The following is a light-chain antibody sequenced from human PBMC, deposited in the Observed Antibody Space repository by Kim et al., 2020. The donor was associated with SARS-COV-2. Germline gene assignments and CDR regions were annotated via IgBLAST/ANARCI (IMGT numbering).Light chain of an antibody. CDR2: DAS. J-gene: IGKJ1*01. CDR3: QQYNNYPRT. CDR1: QGIGSA. Sequence: AIQLTQSPSSLSASVGDRVTITCRASQGIGSALAWYQQKPGKAPRLLISDASDLKSGVPSRFSGSGSGTDFTLTIGSLQPEDFATYYCQQYNNYPRTFGQGTKVEI. V-gene: IGKV1D-13*01.